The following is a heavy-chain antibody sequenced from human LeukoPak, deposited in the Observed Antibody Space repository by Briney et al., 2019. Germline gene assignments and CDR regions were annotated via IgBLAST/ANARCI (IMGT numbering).Heavy chain of an antibody. CDR1: GFSFSSYA. D-gene: IGHD1-26*01. Sequence: GGSLRLSCAASGFSFSSYAMNWVRQAPGKGLEWVSSVSGSGSSTYYADSVKGRFTISRDNSKNTLYLQMNSLRDEDTAVYYCARLSGTNPFDYGGQGTRVSVSS. CDR3: ARLSGTNPFDY. J-gene: IGHJ4*02. V-gene: IGHV3-23*01. CDR2: VSGSGSST.